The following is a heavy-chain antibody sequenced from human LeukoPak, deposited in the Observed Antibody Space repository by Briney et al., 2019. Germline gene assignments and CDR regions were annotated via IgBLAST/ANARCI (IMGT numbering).Heavy chain of an antibody. CDR2: INPSGGST. D-gene: IGHD2-2*01. CDR1: GYTFTSYY. J-gene: IGHJ5*02. CDR3: ARAPLVDVVVPAALNWFDP. Sequence: ASVKVSCKASGYTFTSYYMHWVRQAPGQGLEWMGIINPSGGSTSYAQKFQGRVTMTRDTSTSTVYMELSSLRSEDTTVYYCARAPLVDVVVPAALNWFDPWGQGTLVTVSS. V-gene: IGHV1-46*01.